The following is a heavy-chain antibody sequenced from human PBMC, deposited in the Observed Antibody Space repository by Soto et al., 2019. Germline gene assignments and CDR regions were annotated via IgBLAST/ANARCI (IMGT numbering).Heavy chain of an antibody. J-gene: IGHJ4*02. V-gene: IGHV3-15*01. D-gene: IGHD4-17*01. CDR3: TSDRPSRLRKPRV. CDR2: IKTKTDGGET. CDR1: GLTFSDAY. Sequence: EGQLVESGGGLVKPGGSLKLSCEGSGLTFSDAYMSWVRQAPGKGLEWVGCIKTKTDGGETEYAAPVKGRFNISRDDSKTTLYVEMNSLKTEDTAVYYCTSDRPSRLRKPRVWGQGTLVTVSS.